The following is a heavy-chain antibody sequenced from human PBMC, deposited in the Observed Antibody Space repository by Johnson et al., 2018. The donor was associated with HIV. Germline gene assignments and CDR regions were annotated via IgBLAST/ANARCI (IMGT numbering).Heavy chain of an antibody. CDR3: ARQTLRAFDV. V-gene: IGHV3-13*01. CDR1: GFTFSSYD. CDR2: IGTAGDT. J-gene: IGHJ3*01. Sequence: VQLVESGGGLIQPGGSLRLSCAASGFTFSSYDMHWVRQTTGKGLEWVSAIGTAGDTYYPSSVKGRFTISRENAKNSLYLQMNTLRPEDTALYYCARQTLRAFDVWGPGTMVTVSS.